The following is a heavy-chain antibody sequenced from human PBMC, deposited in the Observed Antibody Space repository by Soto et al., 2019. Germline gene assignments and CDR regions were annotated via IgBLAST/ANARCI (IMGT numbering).Heavy chain of an antibody. CDR1: GFTFSSYS. V-gene: IGHV3-21*01. CDR2: ISSSSSYI. CDR3: AREWQGDYIWGSYRPVDGSN. D-gene: IGHD3-16*02. J-gene: IGHJ4*02. Sequence: GGSLRLSCAGSGFTFSSYSKNWVRQAPGKGLEWVSSISSSSSYIYYADSVKGRFTISRDNAKNSLYLQMNSLRAEDTAVYYCAREWQGDYIWGSYRPVDGSNWAQGPLVTVSS.